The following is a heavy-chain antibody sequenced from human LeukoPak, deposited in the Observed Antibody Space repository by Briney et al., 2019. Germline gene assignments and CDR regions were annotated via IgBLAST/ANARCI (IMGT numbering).Heavy chain of an antibody. CDR2: IYSDGIT. J-gene: IGHJ5*02. Sequence: GGSLRLSCAASGPIVSSNYMTWVRQAPGKGLEWVSLIYSDGITYCADSVKGRFTISRDNSKNTLYLQMNRLRAEDTAVYYCARDNQLLSPPAHWFDPWGQGTLVTVSS. CDR3: ARDNQLLSPPAHWFDP. CDR1: GPIVSSNY. V-gene: IGHV3-53*01. D-gene: IGHD2-2*01.